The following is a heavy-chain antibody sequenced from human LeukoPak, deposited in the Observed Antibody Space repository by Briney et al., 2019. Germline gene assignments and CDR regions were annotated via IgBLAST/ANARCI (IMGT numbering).Heavy chain of an antibody. CDR2: IYYSGST. Sequence: PSETLSLTCTVSGGSISSGGYYWSWIRQHPGKGLEWIGYIYYSGSTNYNPSLKSRVTISVDTSKNQFSLKLSSVTAADTAVYYCARGTAGKAYFDYWGQGTLVTVSS. J-gene: IGHJ4*02. CDR3: ARGTAGKAYFDY. D-gene: IGHD6-19*01. CDR1: GGSISSGGYY. V-gene: IGHV4-31*03.